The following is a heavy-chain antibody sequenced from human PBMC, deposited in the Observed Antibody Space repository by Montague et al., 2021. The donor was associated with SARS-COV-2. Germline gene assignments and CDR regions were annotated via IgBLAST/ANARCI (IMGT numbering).Heavy chain of an antibody. CDR3: ARGSTGSDAIFGRYGMDV. CDR2: INHDGSEK. D-gene: IGHD2-2*01. V-gene: IGHV3-7*01. CDR1: RFTFSDFW. Sequence: SLRLSCAASRFTFSDFWMNWVRQAPGKGLEWVSDINHDGSEKSYADSVKGRFTISRDNAKNSLYLQMNSLRAEDTAVYYCARGSTGSDAIFGRYGMDVWGQGTTVTVSS. J-gene: IGHJ6*02.